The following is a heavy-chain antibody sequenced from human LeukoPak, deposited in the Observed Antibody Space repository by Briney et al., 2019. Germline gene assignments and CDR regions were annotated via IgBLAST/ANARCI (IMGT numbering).Heavy chain of an antibody. CDR3: ARDGFSKSRFRYGMDV. CDR2: IWYDGSNK. CDR1: GFTFSSYG. D-gene: IGHD5-12*01. V-gene: IGHV3-33*01. J-gene: IGHJ6*02. Sequence: GGSLRLSCAASGFTFSSYGMHWVRQAPGKGLEWVAVIWYDGSNKYYADSVKGRFTISRDNSKNTLYLQMNSLRAEDTAVYYCARDGFSKSRFRYGMDVWGQGTTVTVSS.